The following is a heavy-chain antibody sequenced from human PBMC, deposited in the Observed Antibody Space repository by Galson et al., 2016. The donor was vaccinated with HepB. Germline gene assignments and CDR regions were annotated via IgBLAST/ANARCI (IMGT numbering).Heavy chain of an antibody. Sequence: SLRLSCAASGFIFKNIAMNWFRQAPGKGLEWISTTSNTGKKTYYADSVKGRFTTSRDNSKSSVSLQMNSLRVDYTAIYYCAIDYDSSAYFLGSPTDFWGQGALVTVSA. CDR2: TSNTGKKT. CDR3: AIDYDSSAYFLGSPTDF. J-gene: IGHJ4*02. D-gene: IGHD3-22*01. CDR1: GFIFKNIA. V-gene: IGHV3-23*01.